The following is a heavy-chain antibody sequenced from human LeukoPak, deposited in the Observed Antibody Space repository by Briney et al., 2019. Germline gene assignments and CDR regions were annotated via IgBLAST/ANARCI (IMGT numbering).Heavy chain of an antibody. D-gene: IGHD2-2*01. CDR2: VSSSSSYI. Sequence: GGSLRLSCAASGFTFSSYSMNWVRQAPGKGLEWVSSVSSSSSYIYYADSVKGRFTISRDNAKNSLYLQMNSLRAEDTAVYYCARRVGVVVPAAIISYYYYMDVWGKGTTVTVSS. V-gene: IGHV3-21*01. CDR3: ARRVGVVVPAAIISYYYYMDV. CDR1: GFTFSSYS. J-gene: IGHJ6*03.